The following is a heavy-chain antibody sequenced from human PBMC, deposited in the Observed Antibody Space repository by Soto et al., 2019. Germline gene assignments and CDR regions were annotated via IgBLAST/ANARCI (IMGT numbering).Heavy chain of an antibody. CDR3: AKGVAGRLDPVDV. V-gene: IGHV3-23*01. Sequence: GQLLESGGGMVQPGGSLRLSCAASGFTFSSFAMNWVRLPPGRGLEWVAAVTSSASSTHYADSVKGRFTISRDNSKNTLYLQMNSLRADDTAVYYCAKGVAGRLDPVDVWGQGTMVTVSS. CDR1: GFTFSSFA. J-gene: IGHJ3*01. CDR2: VTSSASST. D-gene: IGHD6-13*01.